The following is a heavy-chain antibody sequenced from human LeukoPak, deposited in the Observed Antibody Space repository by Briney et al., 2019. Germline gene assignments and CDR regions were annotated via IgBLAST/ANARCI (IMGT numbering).Heavy chain of an antibody. V-gene: IGHV4-59*01. D-gene: IGHD6-13*01. CDR3: ARDLRAAAGTTNWFDP. CDR2: IYYSGST. CDR1: GGSISSYY. J-gene: IGHJ5*02. Sequence: SETLSLTCTVSGGSISSYYWSWIRQPPGKGLEWIGYIYYSGSTNYNPSLKSRVTISVDTSKNQFSLKLSSVTAADTAVYYCARDLRAAAGTTNWFDPWSQGTLVTVSS.